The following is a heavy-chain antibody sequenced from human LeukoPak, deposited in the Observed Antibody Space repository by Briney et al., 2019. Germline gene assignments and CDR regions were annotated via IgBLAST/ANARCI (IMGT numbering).Heavy chain of an antibody. CDR3: ARGVRIAARPFDY. J-gene: IGHJ4*02. CDR1: GGSFSGYY. CDR2: INHSGST. D-gene: IGHD6-6*01. Sequence: PSETLSLTCAVYGGSFSGYYWSWIRQPPGKGLEWIGEINHSGSTNYNPSLKSRVTISVDTSKNQFSLKLSSVTAADTAVYYCARGVRIAARPFDYWGQGTLVTVSS. V-gene: IGHV4-34*01.